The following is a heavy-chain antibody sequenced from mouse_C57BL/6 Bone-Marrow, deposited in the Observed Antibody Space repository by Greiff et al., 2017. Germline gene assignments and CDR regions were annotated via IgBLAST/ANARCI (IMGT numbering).Heavy chain of an antibody. V-gene: IGHV1-72*01. D-gene: IGHD1-1*01. CDR2: IDPNSGGT. CDR3: ARTYYGSSYGDYFDY. J-gene: IGHJ2*01. Sequence: VQLQQPGAELVKPGASVKLSCKASGYTFTSYWMHWVKQRPGRGLEWIGRIDPNSGGTKYNEKFKSKDTLTVDKPSSTAYMQLSSLTSEDSAVYYCARTYYGSSYGDYFDYWGQGTTLTVSS. CDR1: GYTFTSYW.